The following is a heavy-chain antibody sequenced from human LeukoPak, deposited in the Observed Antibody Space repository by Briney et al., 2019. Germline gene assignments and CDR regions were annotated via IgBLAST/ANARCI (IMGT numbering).Heavy chain of an antibody. CDR2: IYYSGST. V-gene: IGHV4-59*08. CDR1: GGSISTYY. CDR3: ARLEWELNFDY. D-gene: IGHD1-26*01. J-gene: IGHJ4*02. Sequence: PSETLSLTCTVSGGSISTYYWNWIRQSPGKGLEWIGNIYYSGSTNYNPSLKSRVTISVDTSKNQFSLKLSSVTAADTAVYYCARLEWELNFDYWGQRTLVTVSS.